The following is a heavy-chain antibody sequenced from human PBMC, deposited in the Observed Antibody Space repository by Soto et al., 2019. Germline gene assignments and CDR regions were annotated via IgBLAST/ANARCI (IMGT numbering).Heavy chain of an antibody. Sequence: SQTLSLTCAISGDSVSSNSAAWNWIRQSPSRGLEWLGRTYYRATWYNDYAVSVKSRITINPDTSKNQFSLQLNSVTPEDTAVYYCARDLGAVAAGRDYYYYYGMDVWGQGTTVTVSS. D-gene: IGHD6-19*01. CDR3: ARDLGAVAAGRDYYYYYGMDV. CDR2: TYYRATWYN. J-gene: IGHJ6*02. CDR1: GDSVSSNSAA. V-gene: IGHV6-1*01.